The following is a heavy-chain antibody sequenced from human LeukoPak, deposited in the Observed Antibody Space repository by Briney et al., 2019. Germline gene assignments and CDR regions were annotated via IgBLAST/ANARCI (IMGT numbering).Heavy chain of an antibody. V-gene: IGHV3-21*01. J-gene: IGHJ5*02. Sequence: GGSLRLSCAASGFTFSSYSMNWVRQAPGKGLEWVSSISSSSYIYYADSVKGRFTISRDNAKNSLYLQMNSLRAEDTAVYYCARDLGGIAARSKSWFDPWGQGTLVTVSS. CDR3: ARDLGGIAARSKSWFDP. CDR2: ISSSSYI. D-gene: IGHD6-6*01. CDR1: GFTFSSYS.